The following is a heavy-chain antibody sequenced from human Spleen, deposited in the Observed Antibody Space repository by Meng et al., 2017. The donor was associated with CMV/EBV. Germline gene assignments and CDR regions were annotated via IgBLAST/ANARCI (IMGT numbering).Heavy chain of an antibody. Sequence: GGSLRLSCAASGFTFSSNWMHWVRQAPGKGPMWVSRISSDGSSISYADSVKGRFTISRDNAKTTVSLQMNSLRDEDTAVYYCARARLERARSIFDPWGQGTLVTVSS. CDR1: GFTFSSNW. CDR3: ARARLERARSIFDP. D-gene: IGHD6-19*01. V-gene: IGHV3-74*01. J-gene: IGHJ5*02. CDR2: ISSDGSSI.